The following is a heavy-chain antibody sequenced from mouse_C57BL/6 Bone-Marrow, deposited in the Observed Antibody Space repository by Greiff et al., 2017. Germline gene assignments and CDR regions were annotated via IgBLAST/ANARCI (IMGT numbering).Heavy chain of an antibody. CDR1: GYAFSSYW. CDR2: IYPGDGDT. Sequence: VQLQESGAELVKPGASVKISCKASGYAFSSYWMNWVKQRPGKGLEWIGQIYPGDGDTNYNGKFKGKATLTADKSSSTAYMQLSSLTSEDSAVYFCASGRLRRRFAYWGQGTLVTVSA. V-gene: IGHV1-80*01. CDR3: ASGRLRRRFAY. J-gene: IGHJ3*01. D-gene: IGHD2-4*01.